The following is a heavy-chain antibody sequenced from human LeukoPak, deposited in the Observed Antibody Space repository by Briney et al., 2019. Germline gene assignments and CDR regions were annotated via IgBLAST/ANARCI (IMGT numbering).Heavy chain of an antibody. D-gene: IGHD3-10*01. V-gene: IGHV4-39*07. CDR2: IYYSGST. CDR3: AGTYYYTSGSYSNFDY. Sequence: SETLSLTRTVSGGSISSSSYYWGWIRQPPGKGLEWIGSIYYSGSTYYNPSLKSRVTISVDTSKNQFSLKLSSVTAADTAFYYCAGTYYYTSGSYSNFDYWGQGTLVTVSS. J-gene: IGHJ4*02. CDR1: GGSISSSSYY.